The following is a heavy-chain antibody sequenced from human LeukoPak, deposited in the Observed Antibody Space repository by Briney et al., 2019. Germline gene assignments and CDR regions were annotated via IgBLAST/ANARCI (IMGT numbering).Heavy chain of an antibody. CDR1: VYTFTVYY. CDR3: ARDKYCSGGTCYYLLFDY. J-gene: IGHJ4*02. D-gene: IGHD2-15*01. Sequence: GASVTVSFTSSVYTFTVYYMHWVRQAPGQGLEWVGWINPNSGDTKYAQRFQGRVTMTGDTSINTAYLELSRLGSDDTAVYYCARDKYCSGGTCYYLLFDYWGQGTLVTVSS. V-gene: IGHV1-2*02. CDR2: INPNSGDT.